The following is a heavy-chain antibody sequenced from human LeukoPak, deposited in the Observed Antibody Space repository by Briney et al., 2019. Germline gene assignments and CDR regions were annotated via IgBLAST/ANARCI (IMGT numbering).Heavy chain of an antibody. V-gene: IGHV4-34*01. Sequence: SETLSLTRAVYGGSFSGYYWGWIRQPPGKGLEWIGEINHSGSTNYNPSLKSRVTISVDTSKNPFSLKLSSVTAADTAVYYCARATRYCSSTSCPTRGIDVWGQGTTVTVSS. CDR1: GGSFSGYY. CDR2: INHSGST. D-gene: IGHD2-2*01. J-gene: IGHJ6*02. CDR3: ARATRYCSSTSCPTRGIDV.